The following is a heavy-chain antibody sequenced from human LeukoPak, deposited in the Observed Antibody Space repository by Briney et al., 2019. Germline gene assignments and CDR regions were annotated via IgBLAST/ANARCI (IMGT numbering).Heavy chain of an antibody. V-gene: IGHV1-46*01. CDR3: AVEFSSSWLDY. CDR2: INPSGGCT. Sequence: ASVKVSCKASGYTFTSYYMHWVRQAPGQGLEWMGIINPSGGCTSYAQKFQGRVTMTRDTSTSTVYMELSSLRSEDTAVYYCAVEFSSSWLDYWGQGTLVTVSS. CDR1: GYTFTSYY. D-gene: IGHD6-13*01. J-gene: IGHJ4*01.